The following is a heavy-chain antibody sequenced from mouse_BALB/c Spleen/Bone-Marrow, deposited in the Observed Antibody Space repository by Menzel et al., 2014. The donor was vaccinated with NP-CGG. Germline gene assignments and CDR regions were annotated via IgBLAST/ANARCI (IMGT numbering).Heavy chain of an antibody. D-gene: IGHD2-10*02. V-gene: IGHV1S126*01. CDR2: IYPSDSYT. Sequence: VNLMESGAELVRPGASVKVSCKASGYTFTSYWINWVKQRPGQGLEWIGNIYPSDSYTNYNQDFKDKATLTVDKSSSTAYMQLSSPTSEDSAVYYYTRQYGNYYAMDYWGQGTSVTVSS. CDR3: TRQYGNYYAMDY. J-gene: IGHJ4*01. CDR1: GYTFTSYW.